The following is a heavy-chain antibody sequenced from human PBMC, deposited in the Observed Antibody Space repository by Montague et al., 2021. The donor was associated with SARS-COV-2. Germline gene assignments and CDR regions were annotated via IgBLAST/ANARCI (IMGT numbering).Heavy chain of an antibody. Sequence: SETLSLTCAVYGGSFSPYYWSWIRQSPGKGLECIGDTTHSGSTDYNPSLKSRVTISIDTSKNQFSLKLSSVTAADTAVYYCARWGEYYDSPYYYYALDVWGQGTTVTVSS. CDR3: ARWGEYYDSPYYYYALDV. V-gene: IGHV4-34*01. J-gene: IGHJ6*02. D-gene: IGHD3-3*01. CDR1: GGSFSPYY. CDR2: TTHSGST.